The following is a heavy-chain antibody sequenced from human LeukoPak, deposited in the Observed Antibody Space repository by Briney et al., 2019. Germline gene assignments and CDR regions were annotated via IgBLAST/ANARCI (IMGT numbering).Heavy chain of an antibody. D-gene: IGHD5-18*01. V-gene: IGHV4-34*01. CDR1: GGSFSGYY. Sequence: SETLSLTCAVYGGSFSGYYWSWIRQPPGKGLEWIGEINHSGSTNYNPSLKSRVTISVDTSKNQFSLKLSSVTAADTAVYYCARGDRGSYGVDYWGQGTLVTVSS. J-gene: IGHJ4*02. CDR2: INHSGST. CDR3: ARGDRGSYGVDY.